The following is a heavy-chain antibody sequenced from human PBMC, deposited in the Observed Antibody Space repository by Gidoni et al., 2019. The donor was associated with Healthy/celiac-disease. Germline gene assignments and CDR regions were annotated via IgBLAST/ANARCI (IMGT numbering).Heavy chain of an antibody. CDR1: GFTVSSYA. J-gene: IGHJ4*02. CDR2: ISGSGGST. CDR3: AKDYAGSGSPRGVDH. D-gene: IGHD1-26*01. Sequence: EVQLLESGGGLVQPGGSLRLSGAVSGFTVSSYAMSWVRQAPGKGLEWVSAISGSGGSTSYEDSVKGRFTISRDNSKNTVYLQMNSLRDEDTAEYYCAKDYAGSGSPRGVDHWGQGTLVTVSS. V-gene: IGHV3-23*01.